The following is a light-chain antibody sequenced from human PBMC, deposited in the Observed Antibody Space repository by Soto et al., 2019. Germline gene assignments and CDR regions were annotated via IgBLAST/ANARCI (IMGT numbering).Light chain of an antibody. V-gene: IGKV3-15*01. CDR3: QQYNNWPPHT. CDR2: GAS. Sequence: EIVMTQSPATLSVSPGERATLSCRASQSVSSNLAWYQQKPGQAPGLLIYGASTRATGIPARFSGSGSGTEFTLTISSLQSEDFAVYYCQQYNNWPPHTFGQGTKLEIK. CDR1: QSVSSN. J-gene: IGKJ2*01.